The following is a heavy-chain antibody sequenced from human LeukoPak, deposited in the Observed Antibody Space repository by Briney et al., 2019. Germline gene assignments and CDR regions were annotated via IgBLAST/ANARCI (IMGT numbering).Heavy chain of an antibody. Sequence: GGSLRLSCAASGFNFRTYWMSWVRQAPGKGLEWVANIKQDGSEKYYVDSVKGRFTISRDNSKNTLHLQMNSLRAEDTAVYYCAKDKGSGCPDYWGQGTLVTVSS. CDR1: GFNFRTYW. V-gene: IGHV3-7*03. D-gene: IGHD6-19*01. CDR2: IKQDGSEK. CDR3: AKDKGSGCPDY. J-gene: IGHJ4*02.